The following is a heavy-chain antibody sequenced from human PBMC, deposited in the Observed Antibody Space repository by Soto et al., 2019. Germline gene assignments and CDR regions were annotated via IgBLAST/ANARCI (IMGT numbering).Heavy chain of an antibody. D-gene: IGHD3-10*01. V-gene: IGHV1-45*02. CDR2: ITPFNGNT. J-gene: IGHJ3*02. CDR3: ARSGYYGSGYPFDI. CDR1: GYTFTYRY. Sequence: SVKVSCKASGYTFTYRYLHWVGQAPGQALEWMGWITPFNGNTNYAQKFQDRVTITRDRSMSTAYMELSSLRSEDTAMYYCARSGYYGSGYPFDIWGQGTMVTVS.